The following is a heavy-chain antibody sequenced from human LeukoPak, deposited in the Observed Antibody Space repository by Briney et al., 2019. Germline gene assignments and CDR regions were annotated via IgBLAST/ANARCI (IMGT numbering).Heavy chain of an antibody. CDR1: GFTFSSYP. Sequence: PGGSLRLSCAASGFTFSSYPMHWVRQAPGKGLEWVAVIWYDGSKKYYAGSVKGRLTISRDNSKNTLYLQMDSLRAEDAALYYCARSKVQMATISPYYYYGMDVWGQGTTVTVSS. V-gene: IGHV3-30*04. CDR2: IWYDGSKK. CDR3: ARSKVQMATISPYYYYGMDV. J-gene: IGHJ6*02. D-gene: IGHD5-24*01.